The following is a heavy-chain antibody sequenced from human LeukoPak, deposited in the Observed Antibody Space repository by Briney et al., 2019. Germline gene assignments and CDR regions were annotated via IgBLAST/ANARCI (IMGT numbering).Heavy chain of an antibody. V-gene: IGHV3-53*01. CDR2: IYSDGST. CDR3: ARVVDHDYGDYYLDY. D-gene: IGHD4-17*01. Sequence: GGSLRLSCAASGFTVSSNYKSWVRQAPGKGLEWVSEIYSDGSTYYADSVKGRLTISRDNSKNTLYLQMNSLRAEDTAVYYCARVVDHDYGDYYLDYWGQGTLVTVSS. J-gene: IGHJ4*02. CDR1: GFTVSSNY.